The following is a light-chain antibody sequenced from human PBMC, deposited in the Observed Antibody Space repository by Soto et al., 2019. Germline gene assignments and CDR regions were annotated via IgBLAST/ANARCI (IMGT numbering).Light chain of an antibody. Sequence: DIVLTQSPATLSLSPGERATLSCRASQSVRGYLAWYQQKPGQAPRLLMYDASNRASGIPARFSGSGSGTDYTLTISSLEPEDFAVYYCQHYNNWPFTFGQGTKLEIK. CDR1: QSVRGY. CDR3: QHYNNWPFT. CDR2: DAS. V-gene: IGKV3-11*01. J-gene: IGKJ2*01.